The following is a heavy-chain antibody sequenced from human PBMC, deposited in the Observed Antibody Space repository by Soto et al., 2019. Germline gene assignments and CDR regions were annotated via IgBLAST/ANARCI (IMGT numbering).Heavy chain of an antibody. D-gene: IGHD3-16*01. Sequence: SETLSLTCTVSGGSISSYYWSWIRQPAGKGLEWIGRIFSSGSTNSNPSLKGQVTMSINTSKNQFSLKLNSVTAADTAVYYCARFRGGAQGVFDSWGQGNLVTVS. CDR1: GGSISSYY. J-gene: IGHJ4*02. CDR2: IFSSGST. CDR3: ARFRGGAQGVFDS. V-gene: IGHV4-4*07.